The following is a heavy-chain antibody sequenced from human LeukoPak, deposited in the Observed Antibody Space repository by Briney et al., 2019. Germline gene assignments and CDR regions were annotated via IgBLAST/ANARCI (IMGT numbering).Heavy chain of an antibody. CDR2: INHSGST. CDR3: ARGRTILRAFDI. CDR1: SGSINPYF. D-gene: IGHD3-9*01. J-gene: IGHJ3*02. V-gene: IGHV4-34*01. Sequence: SETLSLTCSVSSGSINPYFWRWIRQPPGKGLEWIGEINHSGSTNYNPSLKSRVTISVDTSKNQFSLKLSSVTAADTAVYYCARGRTILRAFDIWGQGTMVTVSS.